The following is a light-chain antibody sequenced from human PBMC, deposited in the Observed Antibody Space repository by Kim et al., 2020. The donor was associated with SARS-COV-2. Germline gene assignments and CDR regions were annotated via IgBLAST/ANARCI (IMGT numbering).Light chain of an antibody. CDR3: ATWDSSLSTVV. J-gene: IGLJ2*01. CDR1: SSNSGTNS. V-gene: IGLV1-51*01. Sequence: GQKVTLSCSGSSSNSGTNSVSWDQQLPGTAPKLFIYDNTERPSGIPDRFSGSKSGTSATLGITGLHTGDEAVYYCATWDSSLSTVVFGGGTQLTVL. CDR2: DNT.